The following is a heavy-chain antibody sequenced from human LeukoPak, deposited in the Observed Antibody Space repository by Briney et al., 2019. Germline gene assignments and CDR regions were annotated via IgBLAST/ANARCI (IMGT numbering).Heavy chain of an antibody. V-gene: IGHV3-73*01. Sequence: GGSLRLSCAASGFSFSDSAMHWVRQASGNGLEWVGHIRTKVNSYATAYAASVKGRFTISRDNSKNTLYLQMNSLRAEDTAVYYCARDGTIFGGKPRYFDLWGRGTLVTVSS. CDR2: IRTKVNSYAT. CDR3: ARDGTIFGGKPRYFDL. D-gene: IGHD3-3*01. CDR1: GFSFSDSA. J-gene: IGHJ2*01.